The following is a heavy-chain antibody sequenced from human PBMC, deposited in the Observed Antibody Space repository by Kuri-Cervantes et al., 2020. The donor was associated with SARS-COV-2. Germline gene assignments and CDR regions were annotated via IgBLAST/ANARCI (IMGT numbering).Heavy chain of an antibody. V-gene: IGHV3-7*03. CDR3: AREGSGSGDAFAI. CDR1: GFTFSAYS. D-gene: IGHD3-10*01. J-gene: IGHJ3*02. CDR2: IKEDGTER. Sequence: GESLEPHRATSGFTFSAYSMNWVRHAPGKGLEWVANIKEDGTERCYVDSVKGRFTISRDNAKNSLSLQMNNLTAEDTAVYYCAREGSGSGDAFAICGQGTMVTVSS.